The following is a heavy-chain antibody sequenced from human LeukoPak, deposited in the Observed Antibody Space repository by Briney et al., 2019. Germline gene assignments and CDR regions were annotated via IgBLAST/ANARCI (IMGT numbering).Heavy chain of an antibody. V-gene: IGHV3-30*02. J-gene: IGHJ4*02. Sequence: PGGSLRLSCAASGFTFSRYGMHRVRQAPGKGLEWVAFIRYDGSNKYYADSVKGRFTISRDNSKNTLYLQMNSLRAEDTAVYYCARDDYGGNSGGFDYWGQGTLVTVSS. CDR3: ARDDYGGNSGGFDY. CDR1: GFTFSRYG. D-gene: IGHD4-23*01. CDR2: IRYDGSNK.